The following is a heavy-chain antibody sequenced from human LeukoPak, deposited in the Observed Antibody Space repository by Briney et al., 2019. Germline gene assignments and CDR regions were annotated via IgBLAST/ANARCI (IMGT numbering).Heavy chain of an antibody. Sequence: ASVKVSCKASGYTFTGYYMHWVRQAPGQGLEWMGWINPNSGGTNYAQKFQGRVTMTRDTSISTAYMELSRLRSDDTAVYYCASRGGDDFWSGYYNYYYYGMDVWGQGTTVTVSS. CDR2: INPNSGGT. CDR3: ASRGGDDFWSGYYNYYYYGMDV. D-gene: IGHD3-3*01. CDR1: GYTFTGYY. J-gene: IGHJ6*02. V-gene: IGHV1-2*02.